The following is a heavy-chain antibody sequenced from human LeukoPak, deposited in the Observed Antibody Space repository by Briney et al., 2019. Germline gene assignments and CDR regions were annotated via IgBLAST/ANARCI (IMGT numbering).Heavy chain of an antibody. D-gene: IGHD4-23*01. V-gene: IGHV3-7*03. Sequence: GGSLRLSCAASGFTFTTYWMGWVRQAPGKGLEWVANIKQDGSEKYYVDSVKGRFTISRGNAKNSLSLQMNSLRAEDTAVYYCARASRDLYGGKFDYWGQGTLVTVSS. J-gene: IGHJ4*02. CDR2: IKQDGSEK. CDR1: GFTFTTYW. CDR3: ARASRDLYGGKFDY.